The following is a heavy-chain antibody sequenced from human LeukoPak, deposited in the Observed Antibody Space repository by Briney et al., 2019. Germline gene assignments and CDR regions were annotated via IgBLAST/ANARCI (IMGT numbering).Heavy chain of an antibody. CDR2: IYTSGST. CDR1: GGSISSYY. V-gene: IGHV4-4*07. CDR3: ARGRGSSWSDDAFDI. D-gene: IGHD6-13*01. J-gene: IGHJ3*02. Sequence: SETLSLTCTVSGGSISSYYWSWIRQPAGKGLEWIGRIYTSGSTNYNPSLKSRVTMSVDTSKNQFSLKLSSVTAADTAVYYCARGRGSSWSDDAFDIWGQGTMDTASS.